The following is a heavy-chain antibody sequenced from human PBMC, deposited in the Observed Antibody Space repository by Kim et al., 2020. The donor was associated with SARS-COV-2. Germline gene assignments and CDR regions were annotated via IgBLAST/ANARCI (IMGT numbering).Heavy chain of an antibody. CDR3: AKCVGATMDYYDGVDV. Sequence: GGSLRLSCAASGFFFSSYGMYWVRQAPGKGLEWVAVISYDGSNKYYADSVQGRFTISRDNSKNTLFLQMNSLRAEDTAVYYCAKCVGATMDYYDGVDVWGQGTTVTVSS. V-gene: IGHV3-30*18. D-gene: IGHD1-26*01. CDR1: GFFFSSYG. CDR2: ISYDGSNK. J-gene: IGHJ6*02.